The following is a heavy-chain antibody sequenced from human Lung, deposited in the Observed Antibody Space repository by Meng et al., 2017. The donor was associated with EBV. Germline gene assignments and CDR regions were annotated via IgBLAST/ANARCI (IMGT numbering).Heavy chain of an antibody. J-gene: IGHJ4*02. CDR1: HYTFTGYG. D-gene: IGHD2/OR15-2a*01. CDR3: ARGRGNQPLFDF. CDR2: LIPVLNKA. Sequence: QVQLVQAGAEVKKPGASVKVSCKASHYTFTGYGVGWFRQAPGQGLEWMGGLIPVLNKAKSAPRFQDRVTFTADETTTTAYMELSSLTFEDTAVYFCARGRGNQPLFDFWGQGTLVTVSS. V-gene: IGHV1-69*01.